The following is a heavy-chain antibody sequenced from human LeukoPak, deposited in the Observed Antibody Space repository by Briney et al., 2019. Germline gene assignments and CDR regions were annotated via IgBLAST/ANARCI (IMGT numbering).Heavy chain of an antibody. CDR3: ARVGGIAVAGYFDY. V-gene: IGHV4-39*07. J-gene: IGHJ4*02. CDR1: GGSISSSSYY. D-gene: IGHD6-19*01. Sequence: PSETLSLTCTVSGGSISSSSYYWGWIRQPTGKGLESIGSIYYSGSTYYNPSLKSRVTISVDTSKNQFSLKLSSVTAADTAVYYCARVGGIAVAGYFDYWGQGTLVTVSS. CDR2: IYYSGST.